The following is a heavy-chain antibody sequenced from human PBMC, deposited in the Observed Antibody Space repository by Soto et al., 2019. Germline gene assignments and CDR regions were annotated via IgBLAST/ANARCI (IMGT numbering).Heavy chain of an antibody. CDR1: GGSILNGGHY. V-gene: IGHV4-31*03. CDR3: ARDNYGGMIDF. J-gene: IGHJ4*02. CDR2: IFFSGNT. Sequence: LPLTCTVSGGSILNGGHYWTWIRQHPGKGLEWIGKIFFSGNTHYNPALKGRLTFSVDTTKNQFSLKLTSVTAADTAIYYCARDNYGGMIDFWGPGTLVT. D-gene: IGHD4-17*01.